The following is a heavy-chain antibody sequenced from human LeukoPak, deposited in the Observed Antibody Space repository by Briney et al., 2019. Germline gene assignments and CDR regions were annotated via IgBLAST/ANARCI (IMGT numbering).Heavy chain of an antibody. D-gene: IGHD1-14*01. Sequence: ASVTVSYTASGYTFTVYYMHGVRQAPGQGGERGECINPNSGGTNYAQKFQGRITMTRHTSITTAYMELSSLRSEDTAVYYCARFSSPYNPLDYWGQGPLVTVSS. CDR1: GYTFTVYY. CDR2: INPNSGGT. V-gene: IGHV1-2*02. CDR3: ARFSSPYNPLDY. J-gene: IGHJ4*02.